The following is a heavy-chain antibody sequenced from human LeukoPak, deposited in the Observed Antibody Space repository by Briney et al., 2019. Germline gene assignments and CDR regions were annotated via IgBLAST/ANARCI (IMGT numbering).Heavy chain of an antibody. CDR2: IYTSGST. V-gene: IGHV4-61*02. CDR1: GASISSGGYY. Sequence: PSETLSLTCTVSGASISSGGYYWSWIRQPAGKGLEWIGRIYTSGSTNYNPSLKSRVTISVDTSKNQFSLKLSSVTAADTAVYYCARDFGNWGQGTLVTVSS. J-gene: IGHJ4*02. CDR3: ARDFGN. D-gene: IGHD3-3*01.